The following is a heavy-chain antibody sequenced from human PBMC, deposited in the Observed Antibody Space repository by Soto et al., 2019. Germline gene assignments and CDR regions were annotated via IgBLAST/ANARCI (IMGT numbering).Heavy chain of an antibody. CDR1: GFTFGSYW. CDR2: INSDGSRT. CDR3: ARGGSGSYGDYYGMDV. V-gene: IGHV3-74*01. D-gene: IGHD1-26*01. Sequence: GGSLRLSCAASGFTFGSYWMHWVRQAPGKGLVWVSRINSDGSRTDYADSVKGRFTISRDNAKNTLDMQMNSLRAEDTAVYYCARGGSGSYGDYYGMDVWGQGTTVTVSS. J-gene: IGHJ6*02.